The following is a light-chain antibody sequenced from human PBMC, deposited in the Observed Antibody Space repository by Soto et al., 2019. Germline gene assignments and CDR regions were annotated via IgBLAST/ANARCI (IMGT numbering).Light chain of an antibody. CDR1: QSVSTN. CDR2: GAS. Sequence: EIGMTQSPATLSVSPGERATLSCRASQSVSTNLAWYQQKPGQGPRLLIFGASTRAIGIPARFSGSGSGTDFTLTISSLQSEDFAVYYCQHYNELPLTFGGGTKVEIK. V-gene: IGKV3-15*01. CDR3: QHYNELPLT. J-gene: IGKJ4*01.